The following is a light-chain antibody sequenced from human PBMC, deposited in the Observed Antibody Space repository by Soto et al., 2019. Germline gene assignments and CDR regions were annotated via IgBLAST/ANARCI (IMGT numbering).Light chain of an antibody. V-gene: IGKV3D-15*01. CDR3: QQYHNWPPQYT. CDR2: GAS. J-gene: IGKJ2*01. CDR1: QTVASN. Sequence: EIVMTKSPASLSVSPGEGATLSCRASQTVASNLAWYQQKPGQGPRLLIHGASTRATVVPARFSGSGSGTDFTLTISSLQSEDFAVYYCQQYHNWPPQYTFGQGTKLQIK.